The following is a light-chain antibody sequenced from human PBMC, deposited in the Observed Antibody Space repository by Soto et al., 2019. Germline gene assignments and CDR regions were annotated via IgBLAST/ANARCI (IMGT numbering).Light chain of an antibody. CDR1: QSVSSN. CDR3: KQYRT. Sequence: EIVLTQSPVTLSVSPWERATLSGRASQSVSSNLAWYQQKPGQAPRLLIYGASTRANGVPARFSGGGSGTEFTLTISSLQSEDFALYYCKQYRTFGQGTKVEIK. CDR2: GAS. V-gene: IGKV3-15*01. J-gene: IGKJ1*01.